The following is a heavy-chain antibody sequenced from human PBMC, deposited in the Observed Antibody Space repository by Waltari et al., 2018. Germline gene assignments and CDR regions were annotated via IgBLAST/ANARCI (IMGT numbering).Heavy chain of an antibody. CDR1: GGSISSGDYY. Sequence: QVQLQESGPGLVKPSQTLSLTCPVSGGSISSGDYYWSWTRQPPGKGLEGIGYIYYSGSTYYNPSLKSRVTISVDTSKNQFSLKLSSVTAADTAVYYCARAPVRDDFWSGYPYYYYYYMDVWGKGTTVTVSS. D-gene: IGHD3-3*01. CDR3: ARAPVRDDFWSGYPYYYYYYMDV. J-gene: IGHJ6*03. V-gene: IGHV4-30-4*08. CDR2: IYYSGST.